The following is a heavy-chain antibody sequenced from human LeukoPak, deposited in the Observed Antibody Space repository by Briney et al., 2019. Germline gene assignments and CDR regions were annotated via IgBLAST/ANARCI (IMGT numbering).Heavy chain of an antibody. Sequence: GGSLRLSCAASGFTFSSYAMHWGRQAPGKGREWVAVISYDGSNKYYADSVKGRFTISRDNSKNTLYLQMNSLRAEDTAVYYCAKDARITPYAFDIWGQGTMVTVSS. CDR2: ISYDGSNK. J-gene: IGHJ3*02. D-gene: IGHD2-15*01. V-gene: IGHV3-30-3*01. CDR1: GFTFSSYA. CDR3: AKDARITPYAFDI.